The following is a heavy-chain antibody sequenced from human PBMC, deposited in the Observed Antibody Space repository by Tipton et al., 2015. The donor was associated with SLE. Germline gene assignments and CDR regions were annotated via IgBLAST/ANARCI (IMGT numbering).Heavy chain of an antibody. CDR3: ARRGNLLGT. J-gene: IGHJ4*02. Sequence: TLSLTCTVSGASVSTYYWNWVRQPPGKGLEWIGHVYDIDFTNYNPSLKSRVTISLDPSKNQFSLRLNSVTAADTAIYYCARRGNLLGTWGQGTLVTVSS. CDR1: GASVSTYY. D-gene: IGHD1-7*01. V-gene: IGHV4-59*02. CDR2: VYDIDFT.